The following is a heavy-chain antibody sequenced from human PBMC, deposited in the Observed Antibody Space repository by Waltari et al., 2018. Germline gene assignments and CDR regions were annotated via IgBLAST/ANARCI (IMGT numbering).Heavy chain of an antibody. CDR3: ARGITHYYASGLNWFDS. CDR2: IDHDGST. Sequence: QVQLHQWGGGLLKPSETLSLTCAVSGDSFSGYHWNWIRQSPEKGLEWIGEIDHDGSTYYNPAGKSRVTMSVDRGKKRFSLEMTSVTAADTAVYYCARGITHYYASGLNWFDSWGQGNLATVSS. D-gene: IGHD3-10*01. CDR1: GDSFSGYH. V-gene: IGHV4-34*01. J-gene: IGHJ5*01.